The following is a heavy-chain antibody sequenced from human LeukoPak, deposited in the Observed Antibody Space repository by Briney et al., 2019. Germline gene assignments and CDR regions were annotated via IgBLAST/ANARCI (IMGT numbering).Heavy chain of an antibody. V-gene: IGHV4-34*01. Sequence: SETLSLTCAVYGGSFSGYYWSWIRQPPGKGLEWIGEINHSGSTNYNPPLKSRVTISVDTSKNQFSLKLSSVTAADTAVYYCARATLYYYDSSGYFDYWGQGTLVTVSS. J-gene: IGHJ4*02. CDR1: GGSFSGYY. D-gene: IGHD3-22*01. CDR3: ARATLYYYDSSGYFDY. CDR2: INHSGST.